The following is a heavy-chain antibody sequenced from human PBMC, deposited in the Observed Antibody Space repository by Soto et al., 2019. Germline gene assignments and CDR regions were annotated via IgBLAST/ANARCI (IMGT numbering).Heavy chain of an antibody. CDR2: IYYSGST. V-gene: IGHV4-39*01. D-gene: IGHD6-6*01. J-gene: IGHJ4*02. CDR1: GGSISSSSYY. Sequence: SETLSLTCTVFGGSISSSSYYWGWIRQPPGKGLELIGSIYYSGSTYYNPSLKSRVTISVDTSKNQFSLKLSSVTAADTAVYYCARRGSSSSRGYFDYWGQGTLVTVSS. CDR3: ARRGSSSSRGYFDY.